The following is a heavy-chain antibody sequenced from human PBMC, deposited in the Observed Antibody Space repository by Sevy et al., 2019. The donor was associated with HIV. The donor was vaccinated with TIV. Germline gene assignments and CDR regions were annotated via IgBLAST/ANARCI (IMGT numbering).Heavy chain of an antibody. Sequence: GGSLRLSCAASGFTFSDYYMSWIRQAPGKGLEWVSYISSSGSTIYYADSVKGRFTISRDNAKNSLYLQMNSLRAEDTAVDYCARVPWPRIAAAGDYYYYYMDVWGKGTTVTVSS. J-gene: IGHJ6*03. V-gene: IGHV3-11*01. CDR2: ISSSGSTI. CDR1: GFTFSDYY. D-gene: IGHD6-13*01. CDR3: ARVPWPRIAAAGDYYYYYMDV.